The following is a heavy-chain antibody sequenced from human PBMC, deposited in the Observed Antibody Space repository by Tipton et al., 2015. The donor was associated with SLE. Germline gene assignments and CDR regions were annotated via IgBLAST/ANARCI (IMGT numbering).Heavy chain of an antibody. CDR1: GFTFSSYA. Sequence: SLRLSCAASGFTFSSYAMHWVRQAPGKGLEWVADISCDGSNKYYADSVKGRFTISRDNAKNTLYLQMNSLRAEDTAVYYCARDRCYDGSGSSEVSFDYWVQGTLVAVS. CDR3: ARDRCYDGSGSSEVSFDY. D-gene: IGHD3-10*01. CDR2: ISCDGSNK. J-gene: IGHJ4*02. V-gene: IGHV3-30*04.